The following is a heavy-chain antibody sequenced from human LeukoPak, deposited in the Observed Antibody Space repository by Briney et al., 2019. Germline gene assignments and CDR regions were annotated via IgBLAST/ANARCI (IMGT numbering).Heavy chain of an antibody. CDR1: GFTFSSYS. V-gene: IGHV3-48*01. J-gene: IGHJ4*02. CDR3: ATGGVVVTASNDY. Sequence: PGGSLRLSCAASGFTFSSYSMNLVRQAPGKGLEWVSYISSSSSTIYYADSVKGRFTISRDNAKNSLYLQMNSLRAEDTAVYYCATGGVVVTASNDYWGQGTLVTVSS. CDR2: ISSSSSTI. D-gene: IGHD2-21*02.